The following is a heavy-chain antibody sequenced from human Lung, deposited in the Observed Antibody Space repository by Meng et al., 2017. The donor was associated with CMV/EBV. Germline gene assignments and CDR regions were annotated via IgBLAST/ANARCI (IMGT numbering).Heavy chain of an antibody. V-gene: IGHV4-34*01. CDR1: GGSFSGYY. CDR3: ARGRRGGFLEWLLSGNWFDP. D-gene: IGHD3-3*01. Sequence: GSLRLSCAVYGGSFSGYYWSWIRQPPGKGLEWIGEINHSGSTNYNPSLKSRVTISVDTSKNQFSLKLSSVTAADTAVYYCARGRRGGFLEWLLSGNWFDPWGQGTLVXVSS. CDR2: INHSGST. J-gene: IGHJ5*02.